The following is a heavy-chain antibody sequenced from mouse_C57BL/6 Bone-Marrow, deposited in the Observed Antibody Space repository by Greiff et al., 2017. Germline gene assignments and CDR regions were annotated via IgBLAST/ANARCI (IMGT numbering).Heavy chain of an antibody. CDR2: INPNNGCT. CDR3: ARGNYHRYFDV. J-gene: IGHJ1*03. D-gene: IGHD1-1*01. Sequence: VQLQQSGPELVKPGASVKIPCKASGYTFTDYNMDWVKQSHGKSLEWIGDINPNNGCTIYNQKFKGKATLTVDKSSSTAYMELRSLTSEDTAVYYCARGNYHRYFDVWGTGTTVTVSS. V-gene: IGHV1-18*01. CDR1: GYTFTDYN.